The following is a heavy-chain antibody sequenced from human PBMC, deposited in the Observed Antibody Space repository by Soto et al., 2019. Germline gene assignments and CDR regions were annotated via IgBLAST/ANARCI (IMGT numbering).Heavy chain of an antibody. J-gene: IGHJ3*02. Sequence: EVQLVESGGGLVKPGGSLRLSCVASGFTFSSVWMNWVRQAPGKGLEWVGRIKTKSDGGPTDYAAPVKGRFTISRDDSKNTVYLKMDSLKTEDTALYYCTRNDAFDIWGQGTAVTVSS. CDR1: GFTFSSVW. V-gene: IGHV3-15*07. CDR3: TRNDAFDI. CDR2: IKTKSDGGPT.